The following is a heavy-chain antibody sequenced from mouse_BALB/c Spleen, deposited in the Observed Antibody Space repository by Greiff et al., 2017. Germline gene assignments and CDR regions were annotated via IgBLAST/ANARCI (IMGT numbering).Heavy chain of an antibody. CDR3: ARDNYGSSWGFAY. Sequence: VKLMESGPGLVAPSQSLSITCTVSGFSLTSYGVHWVRQPPGKGLEWLGVIWAGGSTNYNSALMSRLSISKDNSKSQVFLKMNSLQTDDTAMYYCARDNYGSSWGFAYWGQGTLVTVSA. V-gene: IGHV2-9*02. J-gene: IGHJ3*01. CDR1: GFSLTSYG. CDR2: IWAGGST. D-gene: IGHD1-1*01.